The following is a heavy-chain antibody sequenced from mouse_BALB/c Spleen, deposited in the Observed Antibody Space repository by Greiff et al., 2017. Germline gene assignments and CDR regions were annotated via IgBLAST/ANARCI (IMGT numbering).Heavy chain of an antibody. J-gene: IGHJ3*01. D-gene: IGHD2-4*01. V-gene: IGHV3-2*02. CDR2: ISYSGST. CDR1: GYSITSDYA. CDR3: ARWDDYVWFAY. Sequence: EVQLVESGPGLVKPSQSLSLTCTVTGYSITSDYAWNWIRQFPGNKLEWMGYISYSGSTSYNPSLKSRISITRDTSKNQFFLQLNSVTTEDTATYYCARWDDYVWFAYWGQGTLVTVSA.